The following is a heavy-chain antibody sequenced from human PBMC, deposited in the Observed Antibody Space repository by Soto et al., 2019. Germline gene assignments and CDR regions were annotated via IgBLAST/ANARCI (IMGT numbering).Heavy chain of an antibody. Sequence: QVQLQQWGAGLLKPSETLSLTCAVYGGSFSGYYWSWIRQPPGKGLEWIGEINHSGSTNYNPSLKGRVTISVDTFKNQFSLKLSSVAAADTAVYYCARLRGLIDGAVAGTWPDYWGQGTLVTVSS. CDR2: INHSGST. D-gene: IGHD6-19*01. J-gene: IGHJ4*02. CDR3: ARLRGLIDGAVAGTWPDY. V-gene: IGHV4-34*01. CDR1: GGSFSGYY.